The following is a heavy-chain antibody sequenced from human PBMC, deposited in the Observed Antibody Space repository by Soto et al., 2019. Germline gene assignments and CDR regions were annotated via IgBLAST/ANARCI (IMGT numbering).Heavy chain of an antibody. CDR1: GYTFTRYG. Sequence: GASVKVSCKASGYTFTRYGMHLVRQAPGESLEGIGGIKACNGNTKYSQKFQGRATIPRATSASTAYMELSSLRSEATAVYYCARGGWFDPWGQGTLVTVSS. D-gene: IGHD3-10*01. V-gene: IGHV1-3*01. CDR2: IKACNGNT. J-gene: IGHJ5*02. CDR3: ARGGWFDP.